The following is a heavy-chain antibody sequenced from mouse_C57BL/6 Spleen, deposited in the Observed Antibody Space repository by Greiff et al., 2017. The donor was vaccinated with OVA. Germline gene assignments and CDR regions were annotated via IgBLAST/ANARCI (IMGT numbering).Heavy chain of an antibody. Sequence: EVKLVESEGGLVQPGSSMKLSCTASGFTFSDYYMAWVRQVPEKGLEWVANINYDGSSTYYLDSLKSRFIISRDNAKNILYLQMSSLKSEDTATYYCARDLHGSSYSYWYFDVWGTGTTVTVSS. V-gene: IGHV5-16*01. CDR2: INYDGSST. CDR3: ARDLHGSSYSYWYFDV. CDR1: GFTFSDYY. J-gene: IGHJ1*03. D-gene: IGHD1-1*01.